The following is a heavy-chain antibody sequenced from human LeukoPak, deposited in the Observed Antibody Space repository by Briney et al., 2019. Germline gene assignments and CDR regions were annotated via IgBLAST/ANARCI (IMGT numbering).Heavy chain of an antibody. J-gene: IGHJ6*03. CDR2: MYYSGST. CDR1: GDSISSYY. D-gene: IGHD1-26*01. Sequence: KTSETLSLTCTVSGDSISSYYWSWIRQPPGKGLERIGYMYYSGSTNYNPSLKSRVTISVDTSKNQFSLKLSSVTAADTAVYYCARVSGSGSYYGYYYYYMDVWGKGTTVTVSS. CDR3: ARVSGSGSYYGYYYYYMDV. V-gene: IGHV4-59*08.